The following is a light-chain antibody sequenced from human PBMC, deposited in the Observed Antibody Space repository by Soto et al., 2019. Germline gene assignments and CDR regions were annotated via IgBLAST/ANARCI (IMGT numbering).Light chain of an antibody. J-gene: IGLJ2*01. CDR2: DVS. CDR1: SSGVGSYNL. CDR3: SSYTRSSTLYVV. Sequence: QSALTQPASVSGSPGQSITISCTGTSSGVGSYNLVSWYQQHPGKAPKLMIYDVSNRPSGVSNRFSGSKSGNTASLTISGLQAEDEADYYCSSYTRSSTLYVVFTGGTKLTVL. V-gene: IGLV2-14*02.